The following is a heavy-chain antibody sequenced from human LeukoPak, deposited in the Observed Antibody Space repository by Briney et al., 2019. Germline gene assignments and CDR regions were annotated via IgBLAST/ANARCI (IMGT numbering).Heavy chain of an antibody. CDR1: GFTFSSYA. CDR2: ISYDGSNK. J-gene: IGHJ4*02. V-gene: IGHV3-30*18. CDR3: AKTSGSGSYSDFDY. Sequence: GGSLRLSCAASGFTFSSYAMHWVRQAPGKGLEWVAVISYDGSNKYYADSVKGRFTISRDNSKNTLYLQMNSLRAEDTAVYYCAKTSGSGSYSDFDYWGQGTLVTVSS. D-gene: IGHD3-10*01.